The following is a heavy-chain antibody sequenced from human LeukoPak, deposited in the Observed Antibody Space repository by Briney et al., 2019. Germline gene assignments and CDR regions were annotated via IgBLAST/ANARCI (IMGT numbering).Heavy chain of an antibody. CDR2: ISGSGGST. CDR3: AKDGSTVVTTTGGFFDY. V-gene: IGHV3-23*01. Sequence: GGSLRLSCAASGFTFSSYAMSWVRQAPGKGLEWVSAISGSGGSTYYADSVKGRFTISRDNSKNTLYLQMNSLRAEDTAVYYCAKDGSTVVTTTGGFFDYWGQGTLVT. D-gene: IGHD4-23*01. J-gene: IGHJ4*02. CDR1: GFTFSSYA.